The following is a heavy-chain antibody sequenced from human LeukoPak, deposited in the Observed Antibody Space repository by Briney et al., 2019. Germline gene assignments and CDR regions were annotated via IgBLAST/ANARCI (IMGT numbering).Heavy chain of an antibody. CDR1: GYSFASYW. D-gene: IGHD6-13*01. CDR2: IYPGDSDT. Sequence: GESLKISCEGSGYSFASYWIGWVRQMPGKGLEWMGIIYPGDSDTRYSPSFQGQVTISADKSISAAYLQWSSLKASDTAMYYCARSRTRSSYYYYMDVWAKGTTVTVSS. J-gene: IGHJ6*03. V-gene: IGHV5-51*01. CDR3: ARSRTRSSYYYYMDV.